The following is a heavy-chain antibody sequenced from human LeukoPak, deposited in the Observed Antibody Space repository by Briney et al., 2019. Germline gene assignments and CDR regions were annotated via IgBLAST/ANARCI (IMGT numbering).Heavy chain of an antibody. CDR1: GFTFSSYS. D-gene: IGHD2-15*01. Sequence: GSLRLSCAASGFTFSSYSMNWVRQAPGKGLEWVSSISSSSSYIYYADSVEGRFTISRDNAKNSLYLQMNSLRAEDTAVYYCASPYCSGGSCYPADAFDIWGQGTMVTVSS. V-gene: IGHV3-21*01. CDR2: ISSSSSYI. J-gene: IGHJ3*02. CDR3: ASPYCSGGSCYPADAFDI.